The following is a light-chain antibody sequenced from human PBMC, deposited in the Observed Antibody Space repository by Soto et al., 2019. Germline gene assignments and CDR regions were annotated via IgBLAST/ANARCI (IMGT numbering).Light chain of an antibody. CDR3: QHYANWPLT. V-gene: IGKV3-15*01. CDR2: GAS. CDR1: QGIGST. Sequence: EIVITQSPATLSVSPGEVATLSCRASQGIGSTLAWYQQKPGQTPRLLIYGASTRATGVPARFSGSGSGTDFTLTINRRQSEDFAVYYCQHYANWPLTFGGGTKVAIK. J-gene: IGKJ4*01.